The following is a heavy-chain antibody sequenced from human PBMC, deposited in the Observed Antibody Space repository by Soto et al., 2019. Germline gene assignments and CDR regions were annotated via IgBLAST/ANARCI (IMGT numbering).Heavy chain of an antibody. J-gene: IGHJ6*02. CDR1: GFTFSSYA. D-gene: IGHD4-17*01. CDR3: ARGLRYYYGMDV. Sequence: QVQLVESGGGVVQPGRSLRLSCAASGFTFSSYAMHWVRQAPGKGLEWVAVISYDGSNKYYADSVKGRFTISRDNSKNTLYLQMNSLRAEDTAVYYCARGLRYYYGMDVWGQGTTVTVSS. V-gene: IGHV3-30-3*01. CDR2: ISYDGSNK.